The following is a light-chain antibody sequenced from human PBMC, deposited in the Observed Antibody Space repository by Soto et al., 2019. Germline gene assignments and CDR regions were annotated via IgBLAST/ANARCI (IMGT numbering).Light chain of an antibody. CDR1: ESIISDY. CDR2: ATS. CDR3: QQFGRSPL. Sequence: ELVLTQSPGTLSLSPGETATLACRASESIISDYSAWYQHKPGQSPRLLIYATSKRATGIPDRFSGIGSETDFTLTISRLEPEDFALYYYQQFGRSPLFGQGTRLEIK. J-gene: IGKJ5*01. V-gene: IGKV3-20*01.